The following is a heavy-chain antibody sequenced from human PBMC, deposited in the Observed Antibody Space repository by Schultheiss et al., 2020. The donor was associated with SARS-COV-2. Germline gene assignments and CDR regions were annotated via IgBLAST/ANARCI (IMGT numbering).Heavy chain of an antibody. CDR2: ISYDGSNK. V-gene: IGHV3-30*18. CDR3: AKASFSIGAVAVPYYFDY. CDR1: GFTFSSYG. Sequence: GESLKISCAASGFTFSSYGMHWVRQAPGKGLEWVAVISYDGSNKYYADSVKGRFTISRDNSKNTLYLQMNSLRAEDTAVYYCAKASFSIGAVAVPYYFDYWGQGTLVTVSS. D-gene: IGHD6-19*01. J-gene: IGHJ4*02.